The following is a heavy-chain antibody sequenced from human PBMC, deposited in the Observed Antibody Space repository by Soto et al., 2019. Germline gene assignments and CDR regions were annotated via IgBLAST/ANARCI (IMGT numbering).Heavy chain of an antibody. CDR3: ARQMHVEDYGSGSYYY. D-gene: IGHD3-10*01. J-gene: IGHJ4*02. CDR1: GYSFTSYW. CDR2: IYPGDSDT. Sequence: GESLKISCKGSGYSFTSYWIGWVRQMPGKGLEWMGIIYPGDSDTRYSPSFQGQVTISADKSISTAYLQWSSLKASDTAMYYCARQMHVEDYGSGSYYYWGQGTLVTVSS. V-gene: IGHV5-51*01.